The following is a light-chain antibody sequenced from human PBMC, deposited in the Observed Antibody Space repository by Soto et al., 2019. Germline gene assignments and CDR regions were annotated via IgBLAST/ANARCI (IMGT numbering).Light chain of an antibody. V-gene: IGKV3D-15*01. CDR2: GAS. J-gene: IGKJ1*01. Sequence: EIVWTQSTGTLSLSPGERATRSRRASQSVSNNYLAWYQQKPGQAPRLLIYGASNRATGIPDRFSGSGSGTEFTLTISSLQSEDFAVYYCQQYNNWPLWTFGQGTKVDIK. CDR3: QQYNNWPLWT. CDR1: QSVSNN.